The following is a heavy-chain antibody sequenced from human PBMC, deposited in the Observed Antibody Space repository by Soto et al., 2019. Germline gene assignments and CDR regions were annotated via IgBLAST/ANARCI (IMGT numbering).Heavy chain of an antibody. J-gene: IGHJ4*02. CDR3: ARDRLYSGYDMPHYFDY. CDR1: GGTFSSYT. V-gene: IGHV1-69*08. Sequence: QVQLVQSGAEVKKPGSSVKVSCKASGGTFSSYTISGVRQAPGQGLEWMGRIIPILGIANYAQKFQGRVTITAXXSXSXXYMELSSLRSEDTAVYYCARDRLYSGYDMPHYFDYWGQGTLVTVSS. CDR2: IIPILGIA. D-gene: IGHD5-12*01.